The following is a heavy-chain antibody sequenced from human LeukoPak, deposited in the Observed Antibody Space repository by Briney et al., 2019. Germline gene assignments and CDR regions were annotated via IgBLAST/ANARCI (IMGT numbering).Heavy chain of an antibody. J-gene: IGHJ6*02. V-gene: IGHV4-30-2*01. CDR2: IYHSGST. CDR1: GGSISSYF. Sequence: SETLSFTCTVSGGSISSYFWTWIRQPPGNGLEWIGYIYHSGSTYYNPSLKSRVTISVDRSKNQFSLKLSSVTAADTAVYYCARVTHSLGYYGMDVWGQGTTVTVSS. CDR3: ARVTHSLGYYGMDV. D-gene: IGHD3-16*01.